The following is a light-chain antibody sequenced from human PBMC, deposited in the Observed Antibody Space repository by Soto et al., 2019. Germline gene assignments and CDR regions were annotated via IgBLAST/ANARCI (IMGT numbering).Light chain of an antibody. CDR2: EVN. CDR1: SSDVGAYKY. J-gene: IGLJ1*01. CDR3: TSYTSSSTLV. Sequence: QSALTQPASVSVSPGQSITISCTGTSSDVGAYKYVSWYQQHPGKAPKLIIYEVNTRPSGVSHRFSGSKSGNTASLTISGLQADDEADYYCTSYTSSSTLVFGTGTKVTVL. V-gene: IGLV2-14*01.